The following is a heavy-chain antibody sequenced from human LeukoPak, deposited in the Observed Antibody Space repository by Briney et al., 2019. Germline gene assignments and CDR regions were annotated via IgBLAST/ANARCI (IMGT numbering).Heavy chain of an antibody. J-gene: IGHJ3*02. D-gene: IGHD3-22*01. V-gene: IGHV3-7*01. CDR2: IKQDGSEK. Sequence: QTGGSLRLSCAASGFTFSSYWMSWVRQAPGKGLEWVANIKQDGSEKYYVDSVKGRFTISRDNAKNSLYLQMNSLRAEDTAVYYCARVYDSSVYDAFDIWGQGTMVTVSS. CDR3: ARVYDSSVYDAFDI. CDR1: GFTFSSYW.